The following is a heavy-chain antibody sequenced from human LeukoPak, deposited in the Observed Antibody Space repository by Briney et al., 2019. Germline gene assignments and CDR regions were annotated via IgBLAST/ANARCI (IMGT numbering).Heavy chain of an antibody. D-gene: IGHD2-15*01. CDR3: ARDRWSGGSCDSSAEYYQH. CDR1: GFTFSSYG. V-gene: IGHV3-33*01. Sequence: GGSLGLSCAASGFTFSSYGMHWVRQVPGNGLEWVAVIWYDGSQKSYADSVKGRFTISRDNSKNTLFLQMNSLRAEDTAVYYCARDRWSGGSCDSSAEYYQHWGLGTLVTVSS. CDR2: IWYDGSQK. J-gene: IGHJ1*01.